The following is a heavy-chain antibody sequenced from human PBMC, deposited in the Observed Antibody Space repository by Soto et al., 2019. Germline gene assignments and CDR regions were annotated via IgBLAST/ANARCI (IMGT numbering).Heavy chain of an antibody. CDR3: ARQPTTGDTDLWFDP. Sequence: QLQLLESGPGLVKASETLSLTCSVSGGSISTSRSYWAWIRQPPGKGLGWLANIFYSGSTFYNPSLASRVSVSVDTSKNEFSLKLRSVTAADTAVYYCARQPTTGDTDLWFDPWGQGTLVTVSS. CDR2: IFYSGST. CDR1: GGSISTSRSY. J-gene: IGHJ5*02. D-gene: IGHD2-21*01. V-gene: IGHV4-39*01.